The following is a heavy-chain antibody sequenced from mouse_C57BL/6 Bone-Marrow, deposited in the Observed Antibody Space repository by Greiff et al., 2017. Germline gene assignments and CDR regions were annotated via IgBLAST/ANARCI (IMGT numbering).Heavy chain of an antibody. CDR3: ARGAHFDV. CDR1: GYTFTDYY. CDR2: LGPGSGST. Sequence: VQLQQSGAELVKPGASVKISCKASGYTFTDYYINWVKQRPGQGLEWIGKLGPGSGSTYYNETFKGKAALTADKSSSTACMQLSRLTSVDSAVYFCARGAHFDVWGTGTTVTVSS. J-gene: IGHJ1*03. V-gene: IGHV1-77*01.